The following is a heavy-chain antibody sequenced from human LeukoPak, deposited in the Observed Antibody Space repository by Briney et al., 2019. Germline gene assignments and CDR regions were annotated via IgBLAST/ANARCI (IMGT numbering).Heavy chain of an antibody. CDR2: IKQDGSEK. CDR3: ARSTPGIAVAGTGFDY. Sequence: GGSLRLSCAASGFTFSSYWMSWVRQAPGKGLEWVANIKQDGSEKYYVDSVKGRFTISRDNAKNSLYLQMNSLRAEDTAVYYCARSTPGIAVAGTGFDYWGQGTLVTVSS. J-gene: IGHJ4*02. V-gene: IGHV3-7*01. D-gene: IGHD6-19*01. CDR1: GFTFSSYW.